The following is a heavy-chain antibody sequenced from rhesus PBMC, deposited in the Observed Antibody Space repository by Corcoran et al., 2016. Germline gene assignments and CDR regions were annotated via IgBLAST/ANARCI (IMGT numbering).Heavy chain of an antibody. J-gene: IGHJ6*01. CDR3: AKEYSSLSGDGLDS. CDR2: INSVGART. Sequence: EVQLVESGGGLAKPGGSLSLSCAASGFPFSSYWMNWVRQTPGLGLEWISAINSVGARTYDADCGKGRFTISRENSKNTLSLQRNSLRAEDTAVYYCAKEYSSLSGDGLDSWGQWVVVTVSS. D-gene: IGHD6-13*01. V-gene: IGHV3S42*01. CDR1: GFPFSSYW.